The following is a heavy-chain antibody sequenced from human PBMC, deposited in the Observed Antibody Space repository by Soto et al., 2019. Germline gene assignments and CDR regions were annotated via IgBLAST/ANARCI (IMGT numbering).Heavy chain of an antibody. CDR1: GGSISSYY. V-gene: IGHV4-59*08. Sequence: PSETLSLTCTVSGGSISSYYWSLIRQPPGKGLEWIGYIYYSGSTNYNPSLKSRVTISVDTSKNQFSLKLNSMTAADTAVYYCARKFVGDGGNTYYYYGMDVWGQGTTVTVS. J-gene: IGHJ6*02. CDR3: ARKFVGDGGNTYYYYGMDV. D-gene: IGHD2-15*01. CDR2: IYYSGST.